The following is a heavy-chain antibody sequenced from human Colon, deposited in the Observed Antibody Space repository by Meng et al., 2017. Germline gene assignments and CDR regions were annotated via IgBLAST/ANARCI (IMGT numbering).Heavy chain of an antibody. CDR2: IYDNVYT. CDR3: ARGYRGSTYFAY. CDR1: GDSVTTTLSS. V-gene: IGHV4-30-2*06. Sequence: QLQLQESGSRLVKPSQTLSLTCAVSGDSVTTTLSSWSWIRQSPGKGLEWIGNIYDNVYTYYSPSLRSRVTISVDRSNNQFSLNLNSVTAADTAVYFCARGYRGSTYFAYLGQGILVTVSS. J-gene: IGHJ4*02. D-gene: IGHD3-16*01.